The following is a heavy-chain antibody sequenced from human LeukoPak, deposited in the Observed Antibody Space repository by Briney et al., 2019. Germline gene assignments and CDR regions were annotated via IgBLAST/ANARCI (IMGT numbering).Heavy chain of an antibody. D-gene: IGHD1-26*01. Sequence: GGSLRLSCAASGFTFSSYAMSWVRQASGKGLEWVGRIRSKANSYATAYAASVKGRFTISRDDSKNTAYLQMNSLKTEDTAVYYCTSRGSSLNYYYGMDVWGQGTTVTVSS. CDR3: TSRGSSLNYYYGMDV. J-gene: IGHJ6*02. V-gene: IGHV3-73*01. CDR1: GFTFSSYA. CDR2: IRSKANSYAT.